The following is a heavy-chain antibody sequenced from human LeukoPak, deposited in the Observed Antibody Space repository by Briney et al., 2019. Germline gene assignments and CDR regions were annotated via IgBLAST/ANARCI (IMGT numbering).Heavy chain of an antibody. D-gene: IGHD3-10*01. CDR2: IYPGDSDT. CDR1: GYSFTNYW. J-gene: IGHJ4*02. V-gene: IGHV5-51*03. Sequence: GESLKISCKASGYSFTNYWIGWVRQMPGKGLEWMGIIYPGDSDTRYSPSFQGQVTISADKSISTAYLQWSSLKASDTAMYYCARRTYGSGSYYFDYSGQGTLVTVSS. CDR3: ARRTYGSGSYYFDY.